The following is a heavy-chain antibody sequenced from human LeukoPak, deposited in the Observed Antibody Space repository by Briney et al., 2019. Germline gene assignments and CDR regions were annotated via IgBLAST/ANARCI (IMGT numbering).Heavy chain of an antibody. Sequence: GASVKVSCRASGYTFTNYGISWMRQAPGQGLEWMGWISAYNGDTKYLEKLQDRVTMTTDTSTSTAYMELRSLRSDDTAVYYCARDNPYYYLYWGQGTLVTVSS. D-gene: IGHD3-22*01. CDR3: ARDNPYYYLY. CDR2: ISAYNGDT. V-gene: IGHV1-18*01. CDR1: GYTFTNYG. J-gene: IGHJ4*02.